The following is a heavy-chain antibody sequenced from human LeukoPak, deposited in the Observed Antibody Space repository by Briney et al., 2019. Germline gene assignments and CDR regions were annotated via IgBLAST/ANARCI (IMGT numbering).Heavy chain of an antibody. CDR2: MNPNSGNT. CDR3: ARVVNWNDPSEPGYYYYYMDV. J-gene: IGHJ6*03. D-gene: IGHD1-1*01. Sequence: ASVKVSCKASGYTFTGYYMHWVRQAPGQGLEWMGGMNPNSGNTGYAQKFQGRVTITRNTSISTAYMELSSLRSEDTAVYYCARVVNWNDPSEPGYYYYYMDVWGKGTTVTVSS. V-gene: IGHV1-8*03. CDR1: GYTFTGYY.